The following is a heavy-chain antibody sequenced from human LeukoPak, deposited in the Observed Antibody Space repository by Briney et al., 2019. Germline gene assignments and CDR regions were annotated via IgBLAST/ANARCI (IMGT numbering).Heavy chain of an antibody. CDR2: IYTSGST. V-gene: IGHV4-61*02. J-gene: IGHJ4*02. CDR1: GGSISSGSYY. Sequence: SQTLSLTCTVSGGSISSGSYYWSWIRQPAGKGLEWIGRIYTSGSTNYNPSLKSRVTISVDTSKNQFSLKLSSVTAADTAVYYCASGHDLDYWGQGTLVTVSS. D-gene: IGHD5-12*01. CDR3: ASGHDLDY.